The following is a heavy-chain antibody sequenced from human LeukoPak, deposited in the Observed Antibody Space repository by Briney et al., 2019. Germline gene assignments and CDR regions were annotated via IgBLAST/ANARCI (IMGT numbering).Heavy chain of an antibody. J-gene: IGHJ3*01. CDR1: GGSISSSSYY. V-gene: IGHV4-61*05. D-gene: IGHD1-26*01. CDR2: IYNSGNT. Sequence: SETLSLTCTVSGGSISSSSYYWGWIRQPPGKGLEWIGYIYNSGNTNYNPSLKSRVTISIDTSRNQVSLRLSSVTAADTAAYYCARQGSGGRSFDVWGQGTMVTVSS. CDR3: ARQGSGGRSFDV.